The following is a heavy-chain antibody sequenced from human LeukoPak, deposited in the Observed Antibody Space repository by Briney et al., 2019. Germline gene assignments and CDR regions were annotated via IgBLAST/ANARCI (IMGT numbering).Heavy chain of an antibody. Sequence: GGSLRLSCAVSGFTFSRYAMHWVRQAPGEGLEWVALMSYDGSNTYYADSVRGRFTISRDDSKNTLFLQMNNLRAEDTAVYYCARGKGYYGSGSSFDYWAQGTLVTVSS. CDR3: ARGKGYYGSGSSFDY. V-gene: IGHV3-30*04. CDR2: MSYDGSNT. J-gene: IGHJ4*02. D-gene: IGHD3-10*01. CDR1: GFTFSRYA.